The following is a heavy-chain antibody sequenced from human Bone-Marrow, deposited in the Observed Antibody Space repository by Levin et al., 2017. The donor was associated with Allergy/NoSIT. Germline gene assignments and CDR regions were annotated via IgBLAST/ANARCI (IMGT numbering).Heavy chain of an antibody. CDR3: ARDGGYGDKNYYYYYGMDV. V-gene: IGHV3-11*01. D-gene: IGHD4-17*01. CDR2: ISNNSDTI. J-gene: IGHJ6*02. CDR1: GFTFNDYY. Sequence: GGSLRLSCAASGFTFNDYYMSWVRQAPGKGLEWISYISNNSDTIEYADSVKGRFTISRDNAKNSLYLQMHSLQAEDTGVYFCARDGGYGDKNYYYYYGMDVWGQGTTVTVSS.